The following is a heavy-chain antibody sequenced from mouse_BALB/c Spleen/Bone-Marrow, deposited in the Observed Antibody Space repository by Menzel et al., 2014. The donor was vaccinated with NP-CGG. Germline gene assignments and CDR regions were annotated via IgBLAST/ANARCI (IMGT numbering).Heavy chain of an antibody. V-gene: IGHV5-6-3*01. D-gene: IGHD1-2*01. CDR2: INSNGGST. Sequence: EVKLMESGGGLVQPGGSLKLSCAASGFTFSSYGMSWVRQTPDKRLELVATINSNGGSTYYPDSVKGRFTISRDNAKHTLYLQMSSLKSEDTAMYYCARHYYGARWGQGTLVTVSA. CDR1: GFTFSSYG. J-gene: IGHJ3*01. CDR3: ARHYYGAR.